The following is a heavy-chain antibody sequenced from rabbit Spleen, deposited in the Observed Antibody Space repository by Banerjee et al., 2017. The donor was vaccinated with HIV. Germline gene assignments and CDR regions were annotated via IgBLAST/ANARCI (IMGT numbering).Heavy chain of an antibody. J-gene: IGHJ4*01. D-gene: IGHD1-1*01. CDR3: ARDLPDVIGWNLDL. V-gene: IGHV1S45*01. Sequence: QEQLMESGGGLVQPGGSLKLSCKGSGFSLYNNYVMCWVRQAPGKGLEWIGCINTSTGSTRYASWVNGRFTISRTSSTTVTLQMTSLTAADTATYFCARDLPDVIGWNLDLWGQGTLVTVS. CDR1: GFSLYNNYV. CDR2: INTSTGST.